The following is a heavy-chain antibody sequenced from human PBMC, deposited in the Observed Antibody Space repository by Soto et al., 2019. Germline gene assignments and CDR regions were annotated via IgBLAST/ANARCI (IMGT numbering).Heavy chain of an antibody. J-gene: IGHJ4*02. Sequence: EVQLLESGGGLVQPGGSLRLSCAASGFSFSTDSMAWVRQAPGKGPEWVSGLSGGGINTFYADSVKGRFTISVDNSKNTVYLQMNSLRAEDTAAYYCAKRSGYGDEWGQGTLVTVSS. CDR2: LSGGGINT. CDR3: AKRSGYGDE. CDR1: GFSFSTDS. V-gene: IGHV3-23*01. D-gene: IGHD5-12*01.